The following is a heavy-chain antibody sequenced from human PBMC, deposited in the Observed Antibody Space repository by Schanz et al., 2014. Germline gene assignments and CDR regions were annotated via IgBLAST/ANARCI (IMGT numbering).Heavy chain of an antibody. CDR2: LLSSERA. CDR3: ATIPRGNIYGYFDY. J-gene: IGHJ4*02. V-gene: IGHV4-59*11. Sequence: QVQLQESGPGLVKPSETLSLTCTVSGGSISSHYWSWVRQAPGEGLEWIAYLLSSERAKYNPSLDSRSTLSLDTSKSQFSLPLSYLTAADTAVYYCATIPRGNIYGYFDYWGQGSLVTVSS. D-gene: IGHD5-18*01. CDR1: GGSISSHY.